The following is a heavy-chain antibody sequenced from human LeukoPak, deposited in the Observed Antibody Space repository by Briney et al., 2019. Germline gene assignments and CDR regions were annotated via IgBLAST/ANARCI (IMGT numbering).Heavy chain of an antibody. CDR2: IHERGST. CDR3: ARASRPSNSWLDP. J-gene: IGHJ5*02. V-gene: IGHV4-38-2*01. D-gene: IGHD6-6*01. Sequence: SETLSLTCGVSGHSFSSDSFWGWIRQPPGQGLEWIGSIHERGSTFYNPSLKSRVTISIDTSKNQFSLNVNSVTAADTAVYYCARASRPSNSWLDPWGQGTVVTVSS. CDR1: GHSFSSDSF.